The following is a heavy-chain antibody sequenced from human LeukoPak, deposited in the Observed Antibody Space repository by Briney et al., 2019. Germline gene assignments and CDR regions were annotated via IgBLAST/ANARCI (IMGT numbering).Heavy chain of an antibody. Sequence: SETLSLTCSVSGYSISNGYYWGWIRQPPGKGLEWIGSIYHRESTYYNPSLKSRVTISVDTSKNQFSLKLNSVTAADTAVYYCARVDGSCSGGSCPSGNWFDPWGQGTLVTVSS. CDR1: GYSISNGYY. D-gene: IGHD2-15*01. CDR3: ARVDGSCSGGSCPSGNWFDP. J-gene: IGHJ5*02. CDR2: IYHREST. V-gene: IGHV4-38-2*02.